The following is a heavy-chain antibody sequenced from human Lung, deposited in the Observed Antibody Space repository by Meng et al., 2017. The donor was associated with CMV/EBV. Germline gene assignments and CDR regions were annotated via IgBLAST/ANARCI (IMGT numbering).Heavy chain of an antibody. Sequence: GRVQVSGPGVLKPSGTLSLTCAVSGGSISSSNWWSWVRQPPGKGLGWIGEIYHSGSTNYNPSLKSRVTISVDKSKNQFSLKLSSVTAADTAVYYCARVVTALWGYYFDYWGQGTLVTVSS. CDR3: ARVVTALWGYYFDY. CDR2: IYHSGST. V-gene: IGHV4-4*02. J-gene: IGHJ4*02. D-gene: IGHD2-21*02. CDR1: GGSISSSNW.